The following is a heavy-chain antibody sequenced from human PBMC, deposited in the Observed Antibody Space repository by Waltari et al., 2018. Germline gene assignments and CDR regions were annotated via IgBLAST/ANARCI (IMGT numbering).Heavy chain of an antibody. CDR2: DSAYKGNT. J-gene: IGHJ6*04. V-gene: IGHV1-18*01. CDR3: ARDTVTTGMDV. D-gene: IGHD4-4*01. Sequence: QVQLVQSGAEVKKPGASVKVSCKASGYTFTSYGISWVRQAPGQGLEWMGWDSAYKGNTNYAAKLKGRVTMTTATSTRTAYMELRSRRSDDAAVYYWARDTVTTGMDVWGKGTTVTVSS. CDR1: GYTFTSYG.